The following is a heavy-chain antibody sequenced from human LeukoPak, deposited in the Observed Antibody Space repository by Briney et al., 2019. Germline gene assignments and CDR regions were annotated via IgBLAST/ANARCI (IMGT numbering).Heavy chain of an antibody. V-gene: IGHV4-59*02. D-gene: IGHD2-2*01. Sequence: SETLSLTCTVSGGSVNTFYWSWIRQPPGKGLEWIGYIYYSGSTYYNPSLKSRVTISVDTSKNQFSLKLSSVTAADTAVYYCARAGLTGYAGDNWFDPWGQGTLVTVSS. J-gene: IGHJ5*02. CDR1: GGSVNTFY. CDR2: IYYSGST. CDR3: ARAGLTGYAGDNWFDP.